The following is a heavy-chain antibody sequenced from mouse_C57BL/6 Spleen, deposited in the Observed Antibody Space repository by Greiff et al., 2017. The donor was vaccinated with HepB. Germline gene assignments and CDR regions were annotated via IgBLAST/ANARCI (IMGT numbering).Heavy chain of an antibody. CDR3: ARDRDYDGYFDV. CDR2: INYYGSST. V-gene: IGHV5-16*01. CDR1: GFTFSDYY. J-gene: IGHJ1*03. D-gene: IGHD2-4*01. Sequence: EVHLVESEGGLVQPGSSMKLSCTASGFTFSDYYMAWVRQVPEKGLEWVANINYYGSSTYYLDSLKSRFIISRDNAKNILYLQMSSLKSEDTATYYCARDRDYDGYFDVWGTGTTVTVSS.